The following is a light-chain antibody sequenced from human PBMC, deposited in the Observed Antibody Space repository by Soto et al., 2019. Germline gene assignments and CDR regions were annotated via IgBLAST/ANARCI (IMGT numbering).Light chain of an antibody. J-gene: IGKJ4*01. Sequence: DIQMTQSPSSLSASVGDRVTITCPASQDINNFLSWYQQKPGKSPKLLIYDASNLETGVPSRFSGSGSGTTFIVTISSLQAEDSATDYCQQYDYFPRTFGGGTKVEIK. CDR3: QQYDYFPRT. CDR2: DAS. CDR1: QDINNF. V-gene: IGKV1-33*01.